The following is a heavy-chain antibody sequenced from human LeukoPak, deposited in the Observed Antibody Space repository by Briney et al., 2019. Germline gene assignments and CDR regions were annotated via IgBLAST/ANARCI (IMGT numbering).Heavy chain of an antibody. CDR3: ASYTAPSSCFDY. V-gene: IGHV3-23*01. Sequence: GGSLRLSCAASGFTFSSYAMSWVRQAPGKGLEWDSAISGSGGSTYYADSVKGRFTISRDNSKNTLYLQMNSLRAEDTAVYYCASYTAPSSCFDYWGQGTLVTVSS. J-gene: IGHJ4*02. D-gene: IGHD5-18*01. CDR2: ISGSGGST. CDR1: GFTFSSYA.